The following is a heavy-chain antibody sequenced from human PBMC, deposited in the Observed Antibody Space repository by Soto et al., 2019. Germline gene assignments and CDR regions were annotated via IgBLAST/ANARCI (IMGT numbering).Heavy chain of an antibody. CDR1: RFTFSNYA. J-gene: IGHJ6*02. D-gene: IGHD1-7*01. Sequence: QVQLVESGGGVVQPGRSLRLSCAASRFTFSNYAIHWVRQAPGKGLEWVAIISYDGHNMYYADSVKGRFTISRDNSNNTLYLQMNSLRAEDTAVYYCAVLELYVDYYGLDVWGQGTTVTVSS. CDR2: ISYDGHNM. V-gene: IGHV3-30-3*01. CDR3: AVLELYVDYYGLDV.